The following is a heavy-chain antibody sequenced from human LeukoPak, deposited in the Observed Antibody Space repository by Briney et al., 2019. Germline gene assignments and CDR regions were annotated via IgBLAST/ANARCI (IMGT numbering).Heavy chain of an antibody. CDR2: ISGSGGST. V-gene: IGHV3-23*01. CDR1: GFTFSSYA. Sequence: PGGSLRLSCAASGFTFSSYAMSWVRQAPGKGLEWVSAISGSGGSTDYAESVKGRFTISRDNSKNTLYLQMNSLRAEDTAVYYCAKDGFKDYYGSGSYYRGMDVWGQGTTVTVSS. J-gene: IGHJ6*02. CDR3: AKDGFKDYYGSGSYYRGMDV. D-gene: IGHD3-10*01.